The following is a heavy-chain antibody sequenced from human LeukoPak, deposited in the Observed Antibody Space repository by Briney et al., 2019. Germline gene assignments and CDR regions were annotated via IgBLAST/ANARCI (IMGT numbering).Heavy chain of an antibody. CDR2: IISDGSST. J-gene: IGHJ3*02. Sequence: TGGSLRLSCAASGFTFSSYWMHWVRQAPGKGLVWVSRIISDGSSTSYADSVKGRFTISRDNAKNTLYLQMNSLRAEDTAVYYCAREHVDLAVADSGAFDIWGLGTMVTVSS. CDR3: AREHVDLAVADSGAFDI. V-gene: IGHV3-74*01. CDR1: GFTFSSYW. D-gene: IGHD6-19*01.